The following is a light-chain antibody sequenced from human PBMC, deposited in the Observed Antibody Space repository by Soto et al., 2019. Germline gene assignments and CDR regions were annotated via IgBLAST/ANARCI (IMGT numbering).Light chain of an antibody. J-gene: IGKJ5*01. Sequence: EIVMTQSPATLSVSPGERATLSCRASQSVSSNLAWYQLRPGQAPRLLIYGASTRAAGIPDRFSGSGSGTDFTLTITRLEPEDSAVYFCQQYTGPPTTFGQGTRLEIK. CDR2: GAS. CDR3: QQYTGPPTT. V-gene: IGKV3D-15*01. CDR1: QSVSSN.